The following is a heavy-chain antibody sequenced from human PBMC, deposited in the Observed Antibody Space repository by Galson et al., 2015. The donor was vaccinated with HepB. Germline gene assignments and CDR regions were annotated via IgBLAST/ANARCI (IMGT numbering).Heavy chain of an antibody. V-gene: IGHV1-69*13. J-gene: IGHJ6*02. CDR2: IIPIFGTA. CDR3: ARGHQLPSWGGYYYGMDV. Sequence: SVKVSCKASGGTFSSYAISWVRQAPGQGLEWMGGIIPIFGTANYAQKFQGRVTITADESTSTAYMELSSLRSEGTAVYYCARGHQLPSWGGYYYGMDVWGQGTTVTVSS. CDR1: GGTFSSYA. D-gene: IGHD2-2*01.